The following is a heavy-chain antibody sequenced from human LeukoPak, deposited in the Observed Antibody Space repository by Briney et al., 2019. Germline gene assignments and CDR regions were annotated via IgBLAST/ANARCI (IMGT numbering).Heavy chain of an antibody. CDR3: AKMRARYYYDSSGLDY. J-gene: IGHJ4*02. CDR2: ISFDGSNK. D-gene: IGHD3-22*01. Sequence: GGSLRLSCAASGFAFSSYGMHWVRQAPGKGLEWVAVISFDGSNKYYADSVKGRFTISRDNSKNTLYLQMNSLRAEDTAVYYCAKMRARYYYDSSGLDYWGQGTLVTVSS. CDR1: GFAFSSYG. V-gene: IGHV3-30*18.